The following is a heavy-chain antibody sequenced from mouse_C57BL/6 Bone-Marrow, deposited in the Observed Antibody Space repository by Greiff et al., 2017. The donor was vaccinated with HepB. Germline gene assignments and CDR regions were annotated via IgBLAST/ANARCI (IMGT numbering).Heavy chain of an antibody. CDR1: GYSFTGYY. D-gene: IGHD2-4*01. J-gene: IGHJ3*01. CDR3: ARAPYDYDGDWFAY. V-gene: IGHV1-42*01. CDR2: INPSTGGT. Sequence: EVKLQESGPELVKPGASVKISCKASGYSFTGYYMNWVKQSPEKSLEWIGEINPSTGGTTYNQKFKAKATLTVDKSSSTAYMQLKSLTSEDSAVYYCARAPYDYDGDWFAYWGQGTLVTVSA.